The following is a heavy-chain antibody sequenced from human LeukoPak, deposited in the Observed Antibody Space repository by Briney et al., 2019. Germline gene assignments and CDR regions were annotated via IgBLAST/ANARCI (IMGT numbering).Heavy chain of an antibody. Sequence: SETLSLTCIVSGGSISGSSDYWVWLRQPPGKGLEWIGSIYYIGSTYYNPSLKSRVTISVDTSKNQFSLKLSSVTAADTAVYYCARRRGGYFDYWGQGALVTVSS. J-gene: IGHJ4*02. D-gene: IGHD3-16*01. CDR2: IYYIGST. CDR3: ARRRGGYFDY. CDR1: GGSISGSSDY. V-gene: IGHV4-39*01.